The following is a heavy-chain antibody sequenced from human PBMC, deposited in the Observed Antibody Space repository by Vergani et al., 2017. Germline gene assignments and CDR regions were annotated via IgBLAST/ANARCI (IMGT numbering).Heavy chain of an antibody. V-gene: IGHV3-11*01. D-gene: IGHD5-12*01. J-gene: IGHJ4*02. CDR3: TKGSRGYTGYFFDY. CDR1: GFTFSDYY. Sequence: QVQLVESGGGLVKPGGSLRLSCAASGFTFSDYYMSWIRQAPGKGLEWVSYISSSGSTIYYADSVKGRFIISRDNSKNTLHLQMNSLRADDTAVYYCTKGSRGYTGYFFDYWGQGTLVTVSS. CDR2: ISSSGSTI.